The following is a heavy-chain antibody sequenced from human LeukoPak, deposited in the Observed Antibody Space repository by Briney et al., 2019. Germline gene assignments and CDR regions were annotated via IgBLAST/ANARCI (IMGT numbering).Heavy chain of an antibody. D-gene: IGHD6-13*01. J-gene: IGHJ3*02. CDR3: ARGGYSRLILDAFDI. Sequence: PGGSLRLSCAASGFTFSSYAMHWVRQAPGKGLEWVAVISYDGSNKYYADSVKGRFTISRDNSKNTLYLQMNSLRAEDTAVYYCARGGYSRLILDAFDIWGQGTMVTVSS. CDR2: ISYDGSNK. CDR1: GFTFSSYA. V-gene: IGHV3-30-3*01.